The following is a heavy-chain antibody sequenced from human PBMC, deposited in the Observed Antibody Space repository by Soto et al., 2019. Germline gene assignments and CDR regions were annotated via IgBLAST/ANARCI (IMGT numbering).Heavy chain of an antibody. CDR1: GGSISSSSYY. CDR3: ARQWNEWGWYYDFWSGQNPYYYYGMDV. CDR2: IYYSGST. D-gene: IGHD3-3*01. V-gene: IGHV4-39*01. J-gene: IGHJ6*02. Sequence: PSETLSLTCTVSGGSISSSSYYWGWIRQPPGKGLEWIGSIYYSGSTYYNPSLKSRVTISVDTSKNQFSLKLSSVTAADTAVYYCARQWNEWGWYYDFWSGQNPYYYYGMDVWGQGTTVTVSS.